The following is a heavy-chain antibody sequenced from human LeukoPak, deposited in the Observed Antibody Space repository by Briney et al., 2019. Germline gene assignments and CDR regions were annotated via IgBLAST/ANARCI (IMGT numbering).Heavy chain of an antibody. CDR3: ARLPPQGSYFDY. V-gene: IGHV4-34*01. CDR2: INHSGST. CDR1: GGSFSGYY. Sequence: PSETLSLTCAVYGGSFSGYYWSWIRQPPGKGLEWIGEINHSGSTNYNPSLKSRVTISVDTSKNQFSLKLSSVTAADTAVYFCARLPPQGSYFDYWGQGTLVTVSS. J-gene: IGHJ4*02.